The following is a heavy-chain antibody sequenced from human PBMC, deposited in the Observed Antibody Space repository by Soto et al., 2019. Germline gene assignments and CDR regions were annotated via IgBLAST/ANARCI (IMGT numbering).Heavy chain of an antibody. V-gene: IGHV4-39*01. CDR3: ACIFSGGYGYGFYYYGMDV. CDR1: GGSISSSSYY. D-gene: IGHD5-18*01. CDR2: IYYSGST. J-gene: IGHJ6*02. Sequence: LEILSLTCTASGGSISSSSYYWGWIRQPPGKGLEWIGSIYYSGSTYYNPSLKSRVTISVDTSKNQFSLKLSSVTAADTAVYYCACIFSGGYGYGFYYYGMDVWGQGTTVTVSS.